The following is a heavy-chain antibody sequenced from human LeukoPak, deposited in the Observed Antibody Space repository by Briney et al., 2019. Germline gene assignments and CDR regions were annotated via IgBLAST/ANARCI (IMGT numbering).Heavy chain of an antibody. Sequence: PGGSLRLSCAASGFTFSSYAMHWVRQAPGKGLEWVAVISYDGSNKYYADSVKGRFTISRDNSKNTLYLQMNSLRAEDTAVYYCARGGSEWLLLLAWGQGTLVTVSS. CDR1: GFTFSSYA. D-gene: IGHD3-22*01. J-gene: IGHJ4*02. CDR2: ISYDGSNK. V-gene: IGHV3-30-3*01. CDR3: ARGGSEWLLLLA.